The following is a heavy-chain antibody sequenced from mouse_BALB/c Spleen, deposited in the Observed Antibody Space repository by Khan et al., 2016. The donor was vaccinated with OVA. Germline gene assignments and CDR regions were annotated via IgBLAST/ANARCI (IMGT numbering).Heavy chain of an antibody. V-gene: IGHV1-20*02. D-gene: IGHD1-1*01. CDR1: GYSFTGYF. CDR2: INPHIGET. CDR3: AINYGSDVDY. Sequence: EVQLQQSGPELVKPGASVKISCKASGYSFTGYFMNWVMQSHGKSLEWIGRINPHIGETFYNPNFKGKVTLTEDESASTAHMELRRLSSEDSAVYYCAINYGSDVDYWGQGTSLTVSS. J-gene: IGHJ2*02.